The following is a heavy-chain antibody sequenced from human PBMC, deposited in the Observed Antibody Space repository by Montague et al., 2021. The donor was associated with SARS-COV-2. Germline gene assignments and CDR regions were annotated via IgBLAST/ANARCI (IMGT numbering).Heavy chain of an antibody. CDR3: ARTYGGNSFFDS. J-gene: IGHJ4*02. V-gene: IGHV2-70*11. CDR2: IDWDDEK. CDR1: GGSISSYYW. D-gene: IGHD4-23*01. Sequence: TLSLTCTVSGGSISSYYWSWIRQPPGKALEWLARIDWDDEKDYSTSLRTRLNISKDTSKNQVVLTLTNMDPVDTATYYCARTYGGNSFFDSWGQGALVTVSS.